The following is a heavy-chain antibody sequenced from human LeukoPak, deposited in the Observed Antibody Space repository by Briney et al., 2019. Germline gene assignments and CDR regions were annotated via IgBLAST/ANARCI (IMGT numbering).Heavy chain of an antibody. CDR2: VYASGTT. CDR3: ARGRRKQQLVIKLKYYYYMDV. D-gene: IGHD6-13*01. CDR1: GGSITNYY. J-gene: IGHJ6*03. Sequence: SETLSLTCTVSGGSITNYYWNWIRQPAGRGLEWIGRVYASGTTNYNPSLRSRVTMSVDTSKNQFSLNLSSVTAADTAVYYCARGRRKQQLVIKLKYYYYMDVWGKGTTVTVSS. V-gene: IGHV4-4*07.